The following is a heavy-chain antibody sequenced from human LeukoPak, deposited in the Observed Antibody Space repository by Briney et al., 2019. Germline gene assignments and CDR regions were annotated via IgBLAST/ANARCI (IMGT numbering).Heavy chain of an antibody. CDR2: ISGGNSTA. CDR1: GFTFSSYS. V-gene: IGHV3-48*02. D-gene: IGHD4-17*01. Sequence: GGSLRLSCAASGFTFSSYSMNWVRQAPGKGLEWISYISGGNSTAYYADSVKGRSTISRDNAKNTLFLQMNSLRDEDTAMYYCARDYAYAFDIWGQGTMVTVFS. J-gene: IGHJ3*02. CDR3: ARDYAYAFDI.